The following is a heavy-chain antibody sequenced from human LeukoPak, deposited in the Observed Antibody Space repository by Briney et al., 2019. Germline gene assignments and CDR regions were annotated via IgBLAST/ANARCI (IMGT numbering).Heavy chain of an antibody. Sequence: SETLSLTCTVSGGSISSYYWSWIRQPPGKGLEWIGYIYYSGSTNYKPSLKSRVTISVETSKNQFSLKLRSVTAADTAVYYCASYTSGVFYYWGQGTLVTVSS. J-gene: IGHJ4*02. CDR1: GGSISSYY. CDR3: ASYTSGVFYY. V-gene: IGHV4-59*01. CDR2: IYYSGST. D-gene: IGHD3-10*01.